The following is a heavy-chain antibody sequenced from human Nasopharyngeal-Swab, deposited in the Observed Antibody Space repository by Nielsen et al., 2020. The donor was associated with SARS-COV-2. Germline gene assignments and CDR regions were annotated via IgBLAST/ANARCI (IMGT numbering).Heavy chain of an antibody. CDR1: GFTFSNAW. V-gene: IGHV3-23*01. D-gene: IGHD5-12*01. J-gene: IGHJ4*02. CDR3: AKDPKVLWL. CDR2: ISSSGIST. Sequence: GESLKISCAASGFTFSNAWMSWVRQAPGKGLEWVSAISSSGISTYYADSVKGRFTISRDNAKNTLYLQMNSLRAEDTAVYYCAKDPKVLWLWGQGTLVTVSS.